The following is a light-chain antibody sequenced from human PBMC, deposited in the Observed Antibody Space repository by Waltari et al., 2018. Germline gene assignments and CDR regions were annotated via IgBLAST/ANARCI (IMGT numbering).Light chain of an antibody. V-gene: IGKV3-20*01. CDR3: QQHGTLPAT. J-gene: IGKJ1*01. Sequence: EIVLTPSPGTASLSPGERVTLSCRASQSVGSSSLAWYQPKPGQAPRLVIYRASRRATGIPDRFSGSGSGTDFSLTISRLEPEDFAVYYCQQHGTLPATFGQGTKVEIK. CDR1: QSVGSSS. CDR2: RAS.